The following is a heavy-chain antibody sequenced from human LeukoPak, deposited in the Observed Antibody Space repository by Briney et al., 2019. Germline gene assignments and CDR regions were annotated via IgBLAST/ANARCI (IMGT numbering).Heavy chain of an antibody. CDR2: IYYTGSI. D-gene: IGHD3-10*01. Sequence: RPSETLSLTCTVSGGSISSSDYFWGWIRQPPGKGPEWIGSIYYTGSIYYNPSLKSRVTISVNTSRNQFSLRLSSVTAADTAVYYCARHSERITMVRGVIKDWGQGTLVTVSS. J-gene: IGHJ4*02. CDR3: ARHSERITMVRGVIKD. V-gene: IGHV4-39*01. CDR1: GGSISSSDYF.